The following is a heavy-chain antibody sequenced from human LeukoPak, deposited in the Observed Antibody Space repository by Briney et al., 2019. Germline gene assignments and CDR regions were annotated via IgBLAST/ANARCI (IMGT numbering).Heavy chain of an antibody. CDR2: IIPILGIA. J-gene: IGHJ4*02. CDR1: GGTFSIYA. V-gene: IGHV1-69*04. Sequence: SVKVSCKASGGTFSIYAISWVRQAPGQGLEWMGRIIPILGIANYAQKFQGRVTITADKSTSTAYMELSSLRSEDTAVYYCARDQIPTYYYDSSGYGVDYWGQGTLVTVSS. D-gene: IGHD3-22*01. CDR3: ARDQIPTYYYDSSGYGVDY.